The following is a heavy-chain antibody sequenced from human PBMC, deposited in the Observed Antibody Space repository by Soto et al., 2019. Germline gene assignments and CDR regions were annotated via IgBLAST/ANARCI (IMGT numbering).Heavy chain of an antibody. CDR3: AKGRWGPAAETYYYDSSGYYAY. V-gene: IGHV3-30*18. J-gene: IGHJ4*02. CDR1: GFTFSSYG. CDR2: ISYDGSNK. Sequence: QVQLVESGGGVVQPGRSLRLSCAASGFTFSSYGMHWVRQAPGKGLEWVAVISYDGSNKYYADSVKGRFTISRDNSKNTLYLQMNSLRAEDTAVYYCAKGRWGPAAETYYYDSSGYYAYWGQGTLVTVSS. D-gene: IGHD3-22*01.